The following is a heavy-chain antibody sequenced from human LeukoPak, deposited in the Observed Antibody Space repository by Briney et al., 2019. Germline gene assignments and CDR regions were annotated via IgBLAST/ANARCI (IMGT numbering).Heavy chain of an antibody. D-gene: IGHD6-13*01. J-gene: IGHJ3*02. CDR3: ASLIAAAGSGAFDI. V-gene: IGHV3-66*02. CDR2: IYSGGST. Sequence: GGSLRLSCADSGFTFSRHWMDWVRQAPGKGLEWVSVIYSGGSTYYADSVKGRFTISRDNSKNTLYLQMNSLRAEDTVVYYCASLIAAAGSGAFDIWGQGTMVTVSS. CDR1: GFTFSRHW.